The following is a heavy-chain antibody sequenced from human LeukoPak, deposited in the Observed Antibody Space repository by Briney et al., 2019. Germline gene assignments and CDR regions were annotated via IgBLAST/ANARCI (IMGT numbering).Heavy chain of an antibody. J-gene: IGHJ4*02. Sequence: GESLKISCKGSGYSLTNYWITWVRQMPGKGLEWTGRIDPSDSYTNYSPSFQGHVTISADKSISTAYLQWSSLKASDTAMYYCARGSGWFAYWGQGTLVTVSS. CDR3: ARGSGWFAY. V-gene: IGHV5-10-1*01. CDR2: IDPSDSYT. D-gene: IGHD6-19*01. CDR1: GYSLTNYW.